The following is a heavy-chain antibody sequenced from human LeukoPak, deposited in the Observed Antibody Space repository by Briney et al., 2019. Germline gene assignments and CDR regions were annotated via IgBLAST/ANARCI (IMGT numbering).Heavy chain of an antibody. CDR2: ISYDGSNK. D-gene: IGHD2-15*01. Sequence: GGSLRLSCAASGFTFSSYGMHWVRLAPGKGLEWVAVISYDGSNKYYADSVKGRFTISRDNSKNTLYLQMNSLRAEDTAVYYCAKDGEFLGYCSGGSCYPRLYWGQGTLVTVSS. CDR1: GFTFSSYG. CDR3: AKDGEFLGYCSGGSCYPRLY. V-gene: IGHV3-30*18. J-gene: IGHJ4*02.